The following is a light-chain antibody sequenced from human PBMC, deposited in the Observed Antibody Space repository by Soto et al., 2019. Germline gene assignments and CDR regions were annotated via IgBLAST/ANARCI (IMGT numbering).Light chain of an antibody. CDR3: SSFTVSGPI. Sequence: QSALTQPASVSGSPGQSISISCTGTSSDVGGYDYVSWYQQHPGKAPKLMIYDVNIRPSGVSDRFSGSKSGNTASLNISGLQGEDEADYFCSSFTVSGPIFGGGTKLTVL. CDR1: SSDVGGYDY. J-gene: IGLJ2*01. CDR2: DVN. V-gene: IGLV2-14*03.